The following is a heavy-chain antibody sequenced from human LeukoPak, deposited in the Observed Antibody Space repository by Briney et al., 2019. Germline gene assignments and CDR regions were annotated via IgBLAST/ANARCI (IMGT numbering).Heavy chain of an antibody. CDR3: ARTDPPAATYYYYGMDV. Sequence: ASVKVSCKASGYTFTSYGISWVRQAPGQGLEWMGWISAYNGNTNYAQKLQGRVTMTTDTSTSTAYMVLRSLRSDDTAVYYCARTDPPAATYYYYGMDVWGQGTTVTVSS. CDR1: GYTFTSYG. CDR2: ISAYNGNT. J-gene: IGHJ6*02. V-gene: IGHV1-18*01. D-gene: IGHD2-15*01.